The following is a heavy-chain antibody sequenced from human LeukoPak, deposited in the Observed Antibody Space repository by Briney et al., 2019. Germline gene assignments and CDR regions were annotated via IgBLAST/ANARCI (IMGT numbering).Heavy chain of an antibody. CDR3: ARETYYYDSSGYYFPYYYYGMDV. D-gene: IGHD3-22*01. J-gene: IGHJ6*02. CDR2: ISGSGGST. Sequence: GGSLRLSCAASGFTFSSYAMSWVRQAPGKGLEWVSAISGSGGSTYYADSVKGRFTISRDNSKNTLYLQMNSLRAEDTAVYYCARETYYYDSSGYYFPYYYYGMDVWGQGTTVTVSS. CDR1: GFTFSSYA. V-gene: IGHV3-23*01.